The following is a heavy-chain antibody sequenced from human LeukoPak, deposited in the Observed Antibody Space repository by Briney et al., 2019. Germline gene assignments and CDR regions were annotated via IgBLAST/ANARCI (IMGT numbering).Heavy chain of an antibody. CDR2: LYIGGNT. J-gene: IGHJ4*02. CDR1: GLTVSSNY. Sequence: PGGSLRLSCAASGLTVSSNYMNWVRQAPGKGLEWVSALYIGGNTYYADSVKGRFTISRDNSKNTLYLQMNSLRAEDTAVYYCAKDHDGVGATGYWGQGTLVTVSS. D-gene: IGHD1-26*01. V-gene: IGHV3-53*01. CDR3: AKDHDGVGATGY.